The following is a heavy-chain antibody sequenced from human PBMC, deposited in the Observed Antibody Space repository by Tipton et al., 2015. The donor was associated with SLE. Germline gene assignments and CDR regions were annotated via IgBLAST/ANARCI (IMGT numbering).Heavy chain of an antibody. CDR3: ARQNGYNRGDAFDI. Sequence: QLVQSGAEVKKPGASVKVSCKASGYTFTSYGISWVRQAPGQGLEWMGWISAYNGNTNYAQKLQGRVTMTTDTSTSTAYMELRSLKASDTAMYYCARQNGYNRGDAFDIWGQGTAVTVSS. CDR1: GYTFTSYG. D-gene: IGHD5-18*01. CDR2: ISAYNGNT. V-gene: IGHV1-18*01. J-gene: IGHJ3*02.